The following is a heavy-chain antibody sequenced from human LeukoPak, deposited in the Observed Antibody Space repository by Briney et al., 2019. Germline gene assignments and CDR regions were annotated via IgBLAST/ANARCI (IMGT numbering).Heavy chain of an antibody. D-gene: IGHD3-3*01. Sequence: SETLSLTCTVSGGSISSYYWSWIRQPPGKGLEWIGYIYYSGSTYYNPSLKSRVTISVDTSKNQFSLKLSSVTAADTAVYYCASSLGLRFLEWLLYCDYWGQGTLVTVSS. CDR1: GGSISSYY. CDR2: IYYSGST. J-gene: IGHJ4*02. V-gene: IGHV4-59*04. CDR3: ASSLGLRFLEWLLYCDY.